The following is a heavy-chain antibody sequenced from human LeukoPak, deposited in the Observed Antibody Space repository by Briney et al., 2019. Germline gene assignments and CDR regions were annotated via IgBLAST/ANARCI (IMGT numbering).Heavy chain of an antibody. CDR1: RYTLTSYG. Sequence: ASVKVSFEASRYTLTSYGISWVRQAPGQGVEWMGWISAYNGNTNYAQKLQGRVTMTTDTSTSTAYMELRSLRSDETAVYYCARAGLVRGVLRWFAPWGQGTLVTVSS. J-gene: IGHJ5*02. D-gene: IGHD3-10*01. V-gene: IGHV1-18*01. CDR3: ARAGLVRGVLRWFAP. CDR2: ISAYNGNT.